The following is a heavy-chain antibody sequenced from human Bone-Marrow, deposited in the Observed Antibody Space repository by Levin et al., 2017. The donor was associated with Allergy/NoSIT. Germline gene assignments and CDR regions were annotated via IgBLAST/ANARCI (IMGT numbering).Heavy chain of an antibody. D-gene: IGHD2-2*01. CDR1: GGTFSSQA. V-gene: IGHV1-69*06. Sequence: VASVKVSCKASGGTFSSQAISWVRQAPGQGLEWMGGIVPVFGTGNYAQKFQGRVTITADTSTTTVYMELSGLRSDDTAVYFCAGPVVPATQRPNYNYYYMDVWGKGTTVTVSS. CDR3: AGPVVPATQRPNYNYYYMDV. CDR2: IVPVFGTG. J-gene: IGHJ6*03.